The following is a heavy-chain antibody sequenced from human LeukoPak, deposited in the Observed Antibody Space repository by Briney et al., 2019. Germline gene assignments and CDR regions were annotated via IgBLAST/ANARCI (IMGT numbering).Heavy chain of an antibody. CDR2: IYYSGST. CDR1: GFTFSSYA. J-gene: IGHJ4*02. CDR3: ARGNGDYSMDY. Sequence: GSLRLSCAASGFTFSSYAMSWVRQAPGKGLEWIGSIYYSGSTYYNPSLKSRVTISVDRSKNQFSLKLSSVTAADTAVYYCARGNGDYSMDYWGQGTLVTVSS. V-gene: IGHV4-39*07. D-gene: IGHD4-17*01.